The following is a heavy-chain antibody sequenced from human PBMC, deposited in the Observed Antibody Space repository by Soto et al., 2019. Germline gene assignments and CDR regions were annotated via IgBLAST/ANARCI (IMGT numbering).Heavy chain of an antibody. D-gene: IGHD6-19*01. CDR2: IWYDGSNK. J-gene: IGHJ2*01. CDR3: ARIPQIAVAGTRFGYFDL. V-gene: IGHV3-33*01. CDR1: GFSFSSYG. Sequence: QVQLEESGGGVVQPGWSLRLSCAASGFSFSSYGMHWVRQAPGKGLEWVAVIWYDGSNKYYADSVKGRFTISRDNSKNPLYLQMNSLGAEDTAVYYCARIPQIAVAGTRFGYFDLWGRGTLVTVSS.